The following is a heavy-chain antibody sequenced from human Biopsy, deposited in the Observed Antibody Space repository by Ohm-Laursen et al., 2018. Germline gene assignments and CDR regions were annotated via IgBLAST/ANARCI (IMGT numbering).Heavy chain of an antibody. CDR1: SESFNGYY. CDR2: INHSGRT. CDR3: VRGVDYYDPYHYYALDV. J-gene: IGHJ6*02. Sequence: SDTLSLTCAVYSESFNGYYWGRIRQTQGKGLEWIGEINHSGRTNYNPSLKSRVTISVDTSKNQFSLKVRSVTAADTAVYYCVRGVDYYDPYHYYALDVWGQGTTVTVSS. V-gene: IGHV4-34*01. D-gene: IGHD3-22*01.